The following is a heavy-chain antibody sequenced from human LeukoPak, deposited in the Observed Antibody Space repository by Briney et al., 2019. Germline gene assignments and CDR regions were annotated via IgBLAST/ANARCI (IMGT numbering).Heavy chain of an antibody. CDR3: ARHIPIGLYYYYYHYMDV. D-gene: IGHD2-21*01. CDR2: IYYSGST. Sequence: SETLSLTCTVSGGSISSYYWSWIRQPPGKGLEWIGYIYYSGSTNYNPSLKSRVTISVDTSKNQFSLKLSSVTAADTAVYYCARHIPIGLYYYYYHYMDVWGKGTTVTVSS. J-gene: IGHJ6*03. CDR1: GGSISSYY. V-gene: IGHV4-59*08.